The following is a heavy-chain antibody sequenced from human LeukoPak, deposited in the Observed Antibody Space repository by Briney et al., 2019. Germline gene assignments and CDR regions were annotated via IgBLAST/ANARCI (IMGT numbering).Heavy chain of an antibody. J-gene: IGHJ4*02. CDR3: ARGSTAAGTPYFDY. V-gene: IGHV4-39*01. D-gene: IGHD6-13*01. CDR2: IYYSGRT. Sequence: SETLSLTCTASSGSISSSSYYWGWIRQPPGKGLEWIGSIYYSGRTYYKPSLKSRVTISVDTSKNQFSLKLSSVTAADTAVYYCARGSTAAGTPYFDYWGQGTLVTVSS. CDR1: SGSISSSSYY.